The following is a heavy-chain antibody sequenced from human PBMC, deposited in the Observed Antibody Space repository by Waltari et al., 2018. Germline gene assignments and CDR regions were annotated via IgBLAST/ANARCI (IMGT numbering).Heavy chain of an antibody. Sequence: EVQLVESGGGLVKPGGSLRLSCAASGFTFSSYSMNWVRQAPGKGLEWGSSISSSSSYIYYADSVKGRFTISRDNAKNSLYLQMNSLRAEDTAVYYCASGLGARVDYWGQGTLVTVSS. CDR3: ASGLGARVDY. V-gene: IGHV3-21*01. D-gene: IGHD3-3*01. J-gene: IGHJ4*02. CDR2: ISSSSSYI. CDR1: GFTFSSYS.